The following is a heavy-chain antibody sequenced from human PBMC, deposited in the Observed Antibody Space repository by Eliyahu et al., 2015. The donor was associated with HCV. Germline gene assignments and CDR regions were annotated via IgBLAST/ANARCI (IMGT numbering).Heavy chain of an antibody. Sequence: GKRLEWIAYIYYSGSTNYNPSLKSRVTISVDTSKNEFSLKLRSVTAADTAVYYCARELQVVGGSAFDIWGQGTMVTVSS. V-gene: IGHV4-59*01. D-gene: IGHD3-16*01. J-gene: IGHJ3*02. CDR3: ARELQVVGGSAFDI. CDR2: IYYSGST.